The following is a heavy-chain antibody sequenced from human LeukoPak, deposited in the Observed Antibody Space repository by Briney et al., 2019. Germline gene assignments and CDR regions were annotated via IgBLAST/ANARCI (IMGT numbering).Heavy chain of an antibody. V-gene: IGHV1-2*02. D-gene: IGHD3-10*01. J-gene: IGHJ5*02. CDR3: ARDHGVVRGVTYNWFDP. CDR1: GYTFTGYY. CDR2: INPNSGGT. Sequence: GASVKVSCKASGYTFTGYYRHWVRQAPGQGLEWMGWINPNSGGTNYAQKFQGRVTMTRDTSISTAYMELSRLRSDDTAVYYCARDHGVVRGVTYNWFDPWGQGTLVTVSS.